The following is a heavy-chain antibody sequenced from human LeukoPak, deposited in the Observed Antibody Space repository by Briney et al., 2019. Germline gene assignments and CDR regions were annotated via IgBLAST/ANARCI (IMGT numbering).Heavy chain of an antibody. CDR2: ISGSGGST. D-gene: IGHD6-13*01. CDR1: GFSFSSYV. Sequence: QPGGSLRLSCAASGFSFSSYVMRWVRQAPGKGLEWVSSISGSGGSTDYSDSVKGRFTISRDNSKNKVYLQMNSLRVEDTAVYYCAREASYSGSWWYFDHWGQGTLVTVSS. J-gene: IGHJ4*02. V-gene: IGHV3-23*01. CDR3: AREASYSGSWWYFDH.